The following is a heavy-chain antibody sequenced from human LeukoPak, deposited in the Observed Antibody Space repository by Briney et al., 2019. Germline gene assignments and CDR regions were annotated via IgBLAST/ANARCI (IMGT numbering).Heavy chain of an antibody. Sequence: PSETLSLTCTVSGGSISSSSYYWGWIRQPPGKGLEWIGSIYYSGSTYYNPSLKSRVTISVDTSKNQFSLKLSSVTAADTAVYYCASCIAAAGTGGNWFDPWGQGTLVTVSS. D-gene: IGHD6-13*01. J-gene: IGHJ5*02. V-gene: IGHV4-39*07. CDR1: GGSISSSSYY. CDR2: IYYSGST. CDR3: ASCIAAAGTGGNWFDP.